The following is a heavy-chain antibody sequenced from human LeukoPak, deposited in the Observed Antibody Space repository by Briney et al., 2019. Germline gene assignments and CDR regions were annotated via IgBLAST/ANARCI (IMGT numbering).Heavy chain of an antibody. CDR1: GFTFSSDS. J-gene: IGHJ1*01. Sequence: VGALRLSCAASGFTFSSDSMNCVRQAPGKGLGWVSYINSSGSEKYYVESVKGRFNISRDNAKNSLYLQMNSLRVEDTAVYYCARVNQGRSWYLQHWGQGTLVTVSS. CDR3: ARVNQGRSWYLQH. CDR2: INSSGSEK. V-gene: IGHV3-21*05. D-gene: IGHD1-14*01.